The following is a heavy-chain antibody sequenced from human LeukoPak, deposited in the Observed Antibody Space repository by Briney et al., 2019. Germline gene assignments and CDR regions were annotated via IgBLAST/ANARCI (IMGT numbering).Heavy chain of an antibody. D-gene: IGHD2-2*02. CDR1: GYTFANFG. CDR2: ISVYNGNT. V-gene: IGHV1-18*01. CDR3: ARTCSSSSCYMVH. Sequence: ASVKVSCKASGYTFANFGITWVRQAPGQGLEWMGWISVYNGNTNYAQNLQGKVTLTTDTSTSTAYMELRSLRSDDTALYYCARTCSSSSCYMVHWGQGTLVTVSS. J-gene: IGHJ4*02.